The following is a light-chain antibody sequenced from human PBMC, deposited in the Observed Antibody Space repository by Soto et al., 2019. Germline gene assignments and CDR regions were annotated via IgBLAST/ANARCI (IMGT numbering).Light chain of an antibody. CDR2: DAS. Sequence: EIVLTQSPATLSLSPGERATLSCRASQSVSSYLLWYQQKPGQAPTLLIYDASNRASGTPARFSGSGSETDFTLTISRLEPEDFAVYYCQKRSNWPPITFGQGTRLEIK. V-gene: IGKV3-11*01. J-gene: IGKJ5*01. CDR3: QKRSNWPPIT. CDR1: QSVSSY.